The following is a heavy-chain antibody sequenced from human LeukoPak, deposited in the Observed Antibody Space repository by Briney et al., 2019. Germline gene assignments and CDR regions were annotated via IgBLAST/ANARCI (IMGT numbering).Heavy chain of an antibody. CDR1: GGSISSYY. D-gene: IGHD2-2*02. CDR3: ARWGLVPAAITSTYYYYGMDV. V-gene: IGHV4-59*01. Sequence: SETLSLTCTVSGGSISSYYWSWIRQPPGKGLEWIGYIYYSGSTNYNPSLKSRVTISVDTSKNQFSLKLSSVTAADTAVYYCARWGLVPAAITSTYYYYGMDVGGQGTTVTVSS. J-gene: IGHJ6*02. CDR2: IYYSGST.